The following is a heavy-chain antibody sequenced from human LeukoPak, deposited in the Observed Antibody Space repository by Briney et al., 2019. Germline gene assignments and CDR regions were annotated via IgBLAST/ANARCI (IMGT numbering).Heavy chain of an antibody. CDR1: GGTFSSYA. Sequence: GSSVKVSCKASGGTFSSYAISWVRQAPGQGLEWMGRIIPILRIANYAQKFQDRVTITADKSTSTAYMELSSLRSEDTAVYYCARDDYYGSGSKDGMDVWGQGTTVTVSS. V-gene: IGHV1-69*04. CDR2: IIPILRIA. J-gene: IGHJ6*02. CDR3: ARDDYYGSGSKDGMDV. D-gene: IGHD3-10*01.